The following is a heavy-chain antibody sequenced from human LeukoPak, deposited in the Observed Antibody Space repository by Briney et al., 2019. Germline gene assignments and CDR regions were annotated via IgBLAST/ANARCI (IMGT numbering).Heavy chain of an antibody. CDR3: AREVYGSGLYYYYGMDV. CDR2: INSDGSST. V-gene: IGHV3-74*01. D-gene: IGHD3-10*01. CDR1: GFTFSSYW. Sequence: GGSLRLSCAASGFTFSSYWMHWVRQAPGKGLVWVSRINSDGSSTSYADSVKGRFTISRDNAKNTLYLQMNSLRAEDTAVYYCAREVYGSGLYYYYGMDVWGQGTTVTVSS. J-gene: IGHJ6*02.